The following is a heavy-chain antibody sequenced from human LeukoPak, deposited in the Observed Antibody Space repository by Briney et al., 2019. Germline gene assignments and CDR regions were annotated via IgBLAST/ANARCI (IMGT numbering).Heavy chain of an antibody. V-gene: IGHV4-39*01. CDR2: IYYSGNT. D-gene: IGHD2-21*01. CDR1: GASISSSSYY. CDR3: ARRARDDYWYFDL. J-gene: IGHJ2*01. Sequence: PSETLSLTCTVSGASISSSSYYWGWIRQPPGKGLEWIGTIYYSGNTYYNPTLKSRVTISADTSNNQFSLKVTSVTAADTAVYICARRARDDYWYFDLWGRGTLVTVSS.